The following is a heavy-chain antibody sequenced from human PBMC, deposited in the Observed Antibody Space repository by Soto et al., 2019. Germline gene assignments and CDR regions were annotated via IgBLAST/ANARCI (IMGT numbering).Heavy chain of an antibody. CDR2: INAGNGNT. CDR1: GYTFTSYA. CDR3: ARASWRGYCSGGSCYFGN. D-gene: IGHD2-15*01. J-gene: IGHJ4*02. Sequence: QVQLVQSGAEVKKPGASVKVSCKASGYTFTSYAMHWVRQAPGQRLEWMGWINAGNGNTKYLQKFQGRVTITRDTSASTAYMELSSLRSEDTAVYYCARASWRGYCSGGSCYFGNWGQGTLVTVSS. V-gene: IGHV1-3*01.